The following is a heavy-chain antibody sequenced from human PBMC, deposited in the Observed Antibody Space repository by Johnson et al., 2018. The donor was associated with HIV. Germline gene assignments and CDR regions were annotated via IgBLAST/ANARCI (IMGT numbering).Heavy chain of an antibody. CDR2: LSYEGSNK. J-gene: IGHJ3*01. CDR3: AREGGGYDGKGAFDF. V-gene: IGHV3-30*03. Sequence: QVQLVESGGGVVQRGGSLRLSCVASGFTFSSYGMHWVRQAPGKGLEWGAVLSYEGSNKYYADSVKGRFPISRDNSKNTLFLQMNSLRAEDTAVYYCAREGGGYDGKGAFDFWGQGTMVTVSS. CDR1: GFTFSSYG. D-gene: IGHD5-12*01.